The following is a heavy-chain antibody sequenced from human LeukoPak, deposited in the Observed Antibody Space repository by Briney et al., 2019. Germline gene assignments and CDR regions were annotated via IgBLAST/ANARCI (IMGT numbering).Heavy chain of an antibody. CDR3: ARWGQLGGFDY. V-gene: IGHV1-18*01. CDR1: GYIFSNYG. J-gene: IGHJ4*02. Sequence: GASVKVSCKATGYIFSNYGISWVRQAPGHGLEWMGWISSGGNTNYAPKFQDRATMTTDTSTSTAYMELRSLRAEDTAVCYCARWGQLGGFDYWGQGTLVTVSS. D-gene: IGHD6-6*01. CDR2: ISSGGNT.